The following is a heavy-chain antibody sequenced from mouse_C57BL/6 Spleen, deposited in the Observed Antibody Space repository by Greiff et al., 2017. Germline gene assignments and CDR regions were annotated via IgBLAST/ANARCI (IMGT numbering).Heavy chain of an antibody. CDR2: IYPGDGDT. J-gene: IGHJ2*01. CDR3: ARLNLPYYFDY. Sequence: QVQLQQSGPELVKPGASVKISCKASGYAFSSSWMNWVKQRPGKGLEWIGRIYPGDGDTNYNGKFKGKATLTADKSSSTAYMQLSSLTSEDSAVYFCARLNLPYYFDYWGQGTTLTVSS. CDR1: GYAFSSSW. D-gene: IGHD1-3*01. V-gene: IGHV1-82*01.